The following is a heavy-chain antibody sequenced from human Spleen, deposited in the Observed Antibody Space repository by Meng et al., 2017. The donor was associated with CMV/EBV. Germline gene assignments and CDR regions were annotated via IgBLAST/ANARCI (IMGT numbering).Heavy chain of an antibody. J-gene: IGHJ5*02. V-gene: IGHV4-34*11. CDR3: AREVAFGEPGRFDP. CDR2: IYYSGTT. Sequence: GSLRLSCAVYGGSFSGYYWSWIRQPPGKGLEWIGFIYYSGTTNYNPSLKSRVTMSLESSKNQFSLNLTSVTAADTAVYFCAREVAFGEPGRFDPWGQGTLVTVSS. D-gene: IGHD3-10*01. CDR1: GGSFSGYY.